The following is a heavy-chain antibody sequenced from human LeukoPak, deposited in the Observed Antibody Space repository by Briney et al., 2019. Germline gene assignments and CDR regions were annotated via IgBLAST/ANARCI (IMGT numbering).Heavy chain of an antibody. Sequence: PGGSLRLSCVAPGFAFSDSAMSWVRLTAGKGLEWVSLSRADDYSIYYADSVKGRFTISRDNSKNTVHLQINSLRLEDTAVYYCAKDRAHGDYLPLDYWGQGTLVTVSS. D-gene: IGHD4-17*01. CDR3: AKDRAHGDYLPLDY. CDR1: GFAFSDSA. V-gene: IGHV3-23*01. CDR2: SRADDYSI. J-gene: IGHJ4*02.